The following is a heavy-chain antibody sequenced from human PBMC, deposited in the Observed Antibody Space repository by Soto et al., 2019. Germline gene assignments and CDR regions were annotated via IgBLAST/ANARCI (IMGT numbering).Heavy chain of an antibody. J-gene: IGHJ4*02. Sequence: SGPTLVNPTETLTLTCSFSGFSLSTYGVGVAWVRQPPGKALEWLALVYWDDDKRYSPSLETRLTITKDTSKNLVVLTMTNMDPVDTGTYYCAHRPGFSQSFDYWGQGTLVTVSS. CDR2: VYWDDDK. CDR1: GFSLSTYGVG. CDR3: AHRPGFSQSFDY. V-gene: IGHV2-5*02.